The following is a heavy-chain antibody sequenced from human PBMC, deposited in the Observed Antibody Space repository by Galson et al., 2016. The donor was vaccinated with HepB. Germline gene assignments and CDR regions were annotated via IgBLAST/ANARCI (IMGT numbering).Heavy chain of an antibody. Sequence: ETLSLTCAVSGDSIGSSNYNWGWIRQPPGKGLEWIATIHSSAIAYYNPSLKSRDTMSVDTSKNQFSLKLISVTAADTAVYFCSRRRPATNPHYFDFWGQGILVTVSS. V-gene: IGHV4-39*01. CDR1: GDSIGSSNYN. D-gene: IGHD1-26*01. CDR2: IHSSAIA. J-gene: IGHJ4*02. CDR3: SRRRPATNPHYFDF.